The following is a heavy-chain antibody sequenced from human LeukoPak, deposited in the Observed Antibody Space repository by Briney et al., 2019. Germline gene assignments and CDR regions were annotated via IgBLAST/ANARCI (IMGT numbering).Heavy chain of an antibody. CDR2: ISAYNGNT. J-gene: IGHJ4*02. CDR1: GYTFTSYG. V-gene: IGHV1-18*04. Sequence: ASVKVSCKASGYTFTSYGISWLRQSPGQGLDWMGWISAYNGNTNYAQKLQGRVTMTTDTSTSTAYMELRSLRSDDTAVYFFFQAEDGIRDFDWLPNPDYWGQGTLVTVSS. D-gene: IGHD3-9*01. CDR3: FQAEDGIRDFDWLPNPDY.